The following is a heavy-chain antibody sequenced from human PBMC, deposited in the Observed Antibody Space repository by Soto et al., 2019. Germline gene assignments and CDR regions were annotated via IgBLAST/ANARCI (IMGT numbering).Heavy chain of an antibody. V-gene: IGHV4-31*03. CDR2: IYYSGST. Sequence: QVQLQESGPGLVKPSQTLSLTCTVSGGSISSGGYYWSWIRQHPGKGLEWIGYIYYSGSTYYNPSLKSRVTRAVDTSKNQFSLKLSTATAADTAMYYCARNSITFGEVIVMDDFDYWGQGTLVTVSS. CDR3: ARNSITFGEVIVMDDFDY. D-gene: IGHD3-16*02. CDR1: GGSISSGGYY. J-gene: IGHJ4*02.